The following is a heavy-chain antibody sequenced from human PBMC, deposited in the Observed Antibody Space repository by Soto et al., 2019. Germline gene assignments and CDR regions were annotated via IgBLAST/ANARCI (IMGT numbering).Heavy chain of an antibody. J-gene: IGHJ4*02. V-gene: IGHV3-23*01. CDR2: ISGSGGST. D-gene: IGHD6-13*01. Sequence: GESLKISCAASGFTFSSYAMSWVRQAPGKGLEWVSAISGSGGSTYYADSVKGRFTISRDNSKNTLYLQMNSLRAEDTAVYYCAKDWAAGVYYFDYWGQGTLVTVSS. CDR1: GFTFSSYA. CDR3: AKDWAAGVYYFDY.